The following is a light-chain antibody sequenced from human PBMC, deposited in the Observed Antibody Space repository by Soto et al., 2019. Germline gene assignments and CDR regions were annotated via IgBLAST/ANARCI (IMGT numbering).Light chain of an antibody. CDR1: QSVSSSY. Sequence: GWTQSPGTLSLSPGERATLSCRASQSVSSSYLAWYQQKPGQAPRLLIYGASSRATGIPDRFSGSGSGTDFTLTISRLEPEDFAVYYCQQYGSSPATFGQGTKVDIK. CDR2: GAS. CDR3: QQYGSSPAT. J-gene: IGKJ1*01. V-gene: IGKV3-20*01.